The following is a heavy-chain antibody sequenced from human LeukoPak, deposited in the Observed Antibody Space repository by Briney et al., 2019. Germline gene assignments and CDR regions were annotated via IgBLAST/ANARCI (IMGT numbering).Heavy chain of an antibody. CDR1: GFTFSSHA. Sequence: GGSLRLSCAASGFTFSSHAMNWVRQAPGKGLEWVSSIGGIGASTYYADSVKGRFTISRDNSKNTLYLQMNSLRAEDTALYYCAKAAYGDYVNWFDPWGQGILVSVSS. J-gene: IGHJ5*02. V-gene: IGHV3-23*01. CDR2: IGGIGAST. D-gene: IGHD4-17*01. CDR3: AKAAYGDYVNWFDP.